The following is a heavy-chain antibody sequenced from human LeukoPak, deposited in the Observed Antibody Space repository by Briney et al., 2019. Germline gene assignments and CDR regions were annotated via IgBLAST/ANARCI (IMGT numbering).Heavy chain of an antibody. J-gene: IGHJ4*02. Sequence: ASVKVSCTASGYTFTGYYMHWVRQAPGQGLEWMGWINPNSGGTNYAQKFQGRVTMTRDTSISTAYMELSRLRSDDTAVYYCAREAVATVTDVYYFDYWGQGTLVTVSS. D-gene: IGHD4-17*01. CDR1: GYTFTGYY. CDR3: AREAVATVTDVYYFDY. CDR2: INPNSGGT. V-gene: IGHV1-2*02.